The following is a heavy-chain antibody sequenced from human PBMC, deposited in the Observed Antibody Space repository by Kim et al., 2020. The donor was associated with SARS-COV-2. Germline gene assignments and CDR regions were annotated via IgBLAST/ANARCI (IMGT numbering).Heavy chain of an antibody. Sequence: GGSLRLSCAVSGIPFSNAWFNWVRQAPGKGLEWVGRIKSKSDGGTADLAAPVKGRFAIPRDDSKNTLYLLMNSLRTDDSAVYYCTTVSMRWGQGTLVTVS. V-gene: IGHV3-15*01. CDR1: GIPFSNAW. CDR2: IKSKSDGGTA. J-gene: IGHJ4*02. D-gene: IGHD2-2*01. CDR3: TTVSMR.